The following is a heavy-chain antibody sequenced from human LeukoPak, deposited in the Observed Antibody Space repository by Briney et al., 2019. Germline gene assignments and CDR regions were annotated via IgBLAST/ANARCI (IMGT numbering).Heavy chain of an antibody. CDR2: ISGSGGST. D-gene: IGHD6-19*01. Sequence: GGSLRLSCAASGFTFSSYAMSWVRQAPGKGLEWVSAISGSGGSTYYADSVKGRFTISRDDSKNTLYLHMNSLRAEDTAVYYCARDGYSTGWYNFDYWGQGTLVTVSS. CDR1: GFTFSSYA. CDR3: ARDGYSTGWYNFDY. V-gene: IGHV3-23*01. J-gene: IGHJ4*02.